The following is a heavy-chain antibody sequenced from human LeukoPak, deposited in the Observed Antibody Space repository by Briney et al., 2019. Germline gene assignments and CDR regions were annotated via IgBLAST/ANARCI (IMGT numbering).Heavy chain of an antibody. V-gene: IGHV4-4*07. CDR2: IFTSGST. D-gene: IGHD3-10*01. CDR3: AGTVVRGLLWRFDP. CDR1: RGSISSFY. J-gene: IGHJ5*02. Sequence: SETLSLTCTVSRGSISSFYWSWIRQPAGKGLEWIGRIFTSGSTNYNPSLKNRVTMSVDTSKNQFSLKLSSVTAADTAVYYCAGTVVRGLLWRFDPWGQGTLVTVSS.